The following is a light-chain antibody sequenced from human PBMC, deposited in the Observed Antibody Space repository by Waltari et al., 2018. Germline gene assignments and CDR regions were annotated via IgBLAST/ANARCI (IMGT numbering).Light chain of an antibody. V-gene: IGLV1-47*01. CDR3: AAWDDSLSGHVV. Sequence: QSVLTQPPSASGTPGQRVTISCSGRSSNIGSTHVYWYQQPPATAPKLLIYRNNQRPSGVPDRFSGSKSGTSASLAISGLRSEDEADYYCAAWDDSLSGHVVFGGGTKLTVL. CDR1: SSNIGSTH. CDR2: RNN. J-gene: IGLJ2*01.